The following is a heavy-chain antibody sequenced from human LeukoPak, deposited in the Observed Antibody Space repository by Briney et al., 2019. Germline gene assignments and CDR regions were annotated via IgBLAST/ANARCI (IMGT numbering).Heavy chain of an antibody. CDR3: ARVVTDSSGYYNDY. J-gene: IGHJ4*02. V-gene: IGHV4-30-2*01. CDR1: GGSISSGGYS. Sequence: SETLSLTCAVSGGSISSGGYSWSWIRQPPGKGLEWIGYIYHSGSTYYNPSLKSRVTISVDRSKNQFSLKLSSVTAADTAVYYCARVVTDSSGYYNDYWGQGTLVTVSS. D-gene: IGHD3-22*01. CDR2: IYHSGST.